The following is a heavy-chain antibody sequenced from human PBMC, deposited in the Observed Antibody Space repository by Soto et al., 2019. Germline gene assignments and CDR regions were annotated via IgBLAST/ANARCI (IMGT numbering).Heavy chain of an antibody. V-gene: IGHV1-69*01. D-gene: IGHD1-26*01. CDR1: GGTFSSYA. CDR3: ARGGRGELPPYYGMDA. Sequence: QVQLVQSGAEVKKPGSSVKVSCKASGGTFSSYAISWVRQAPGQGLEWMGGIIPIFGTANYAQKFQGRVTITADESTSTAYMELSSLRSEDTAVYYCARGGRGELPPYYGMDAWGQGTTVTVSS. CDR2: IIPIFGTA. J-gene: IGHJ6*02.